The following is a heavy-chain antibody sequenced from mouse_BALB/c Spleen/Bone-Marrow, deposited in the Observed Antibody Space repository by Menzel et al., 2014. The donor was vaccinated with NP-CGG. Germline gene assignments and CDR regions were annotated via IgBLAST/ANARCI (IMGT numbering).Heavy chain of an antibody. CDR1: GYSFTGYY. Sequence: VQLQQSGPDLVKPGASVKISCKASGYSFTGYYMHWVKQSHGKSLEWIGRVDPNNGGTSYNQKFQGRAIFTVDKPSSTAYMEPRSLTSEDSAIYFCASLIYDGYFEAMEYWGHGTSVPVSS. J-gene: IGHJ4*01. CDR3: ASLIYDGYFEAMEY. D-gene: IGHD2-3*01. V-gene: IGHV1-26*01. CDR2: VDPNNGGT.